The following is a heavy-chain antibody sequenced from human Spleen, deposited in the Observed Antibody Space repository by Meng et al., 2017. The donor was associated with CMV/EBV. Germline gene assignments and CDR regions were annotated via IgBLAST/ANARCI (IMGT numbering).Heavy chain of an antibody. D-gene: IGHD3-16*01. V-gene: IGHV4-30-4*08. CDR2: IYYSGST. CDR3: ARFGDDSSKDY. Sequence: TVSGRSISSGDYYWSSTRQPTGKGLEWIGYIYYSGSTYYNPSLKSRVTISVDKSKNQFSLKLSSVTAADTAVYYCARFGDDSSKDYWGQGTLVTVSS. J-gene: IGHJ4*02. CDR1: GRSISSGDYY.